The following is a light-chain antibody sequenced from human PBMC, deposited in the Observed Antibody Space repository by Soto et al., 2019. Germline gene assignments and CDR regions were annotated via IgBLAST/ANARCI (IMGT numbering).Light chain of an antibody. J-gene: IGKJ1*01. CDR2: GAS. CDR3: QEYGTSRT. V-gene: IGKV3-20*01. Sequence: EIVLTQSPGTLSLSPGERATLSCRASQSVSSSSLAWYQQRPGQAPRLLIYGASTRATGIPDRFSGSGSETDFTLTISRLEPEDFAVYYCQEYGTSRTLGQGTKVEIK. CDR1: QSVSSSS.